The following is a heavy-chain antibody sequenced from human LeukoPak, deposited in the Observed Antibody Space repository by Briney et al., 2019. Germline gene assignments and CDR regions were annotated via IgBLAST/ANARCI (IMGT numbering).Heavy chain of an antibody. D-gene: IGHD4-17*01. CDR1: GFTFSSYA. Sequence: GGSLRLSCAASGFTFSSYAMSWVRQAPGKGLEWVSAISGSGGSTYYADSVKGRFTISRDNSKNTLYLQMNSLRAEDTAVYYCAKDLSHRGDYGSDYWGQGTLVTVSS. J-gene: IGHJ4*02. CDR3: AKDLSHRGDYGSDY. CDR2: ISGSGGST. V-gene: IGHV3-23*01.